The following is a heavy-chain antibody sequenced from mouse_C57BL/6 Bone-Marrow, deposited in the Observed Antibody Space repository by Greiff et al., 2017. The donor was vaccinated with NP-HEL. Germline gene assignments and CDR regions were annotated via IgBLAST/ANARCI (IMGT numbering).Heavy chain of an antibody. CDR1: GFTFSDYY. J-gene: IGHJ4*01. Sequence: EVQLVESGGGLVQPGGSLKLSCAASGFTFSDYYMYWVRQTPEKRLEWVAYISNGGGSTYYPDTVKGRFTISRDNAKNTLYLQMSRLKSEDTAMYYCARHNYYYGSTYYYAMGYWGQGTSVTVSS. CDR3: ARHNYYYGSTYYYAMGY. V-gene: IGHV5-12*01. CDR2: ISNGGGST. D-gene: IGHD1-1*01.